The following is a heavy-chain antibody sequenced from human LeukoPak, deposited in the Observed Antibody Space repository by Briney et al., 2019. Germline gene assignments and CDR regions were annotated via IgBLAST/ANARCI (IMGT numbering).Heavy chain of an antibody. J-gene: IGHJ6*03. CDR3: AKEYSGNWGYMDV. V-gene: IGHV3-23*01. Sequence: GGSLRLSCAASGFTFSNYAMSWVRQAPGKGLEWVSAIINSGGNTYYADSVKGRFTISRDNSKNTLHLQMNSLRAEDTAVYYCAKEYSGNWGYMDVWGKGTTVTVSS. CDR1: GFTFSNYA. D-gene: IGHD7-27*01. CDR2: IINSGGNT.